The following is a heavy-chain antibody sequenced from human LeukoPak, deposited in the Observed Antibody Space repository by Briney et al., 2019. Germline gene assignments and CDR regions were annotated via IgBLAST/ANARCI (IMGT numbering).Heavy chain of an antibody. CDR1: GFTFSNAW. V-gene: IGHV3-15*01. Sequence: GGSLRLSCAASGFTFSNAWMSWVRQAPGKGLEWVGLIKRKADGGTADYAAHIKGRFTISRDDSTNTLYLQMNSLKTEDTAVYYCTTIGASGSFGYWGQGTLVTVSS. J-gene: IGHJ4*02. CDR2: IKRKADGGTA. CDR3: TTIGASGSFGY. D-gene: IGHD3-10*01.